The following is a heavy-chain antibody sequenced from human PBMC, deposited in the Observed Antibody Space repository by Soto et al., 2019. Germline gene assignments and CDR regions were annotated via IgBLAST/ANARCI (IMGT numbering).Heavy chain of an antibody. J-gene: IGHJ6*02. D-gene: IGHD1-7*01. CDR3: AKDLWLELLSSVGYRMDV. Sequence: PGGSLRLSCAASGFTFSSYAMSWVRQAPGKGLEWVSAISGSGGSTYYADSVKGRFTISRGNSKNTLYLQMNSLRAEDTAVYYCAKDLWLELLSSVGYRMDVWGQGTTVTVSS. V-gene: IGHV3-23*01. CDR2: ISGSGGST. CDR1: GFTFSSYA.